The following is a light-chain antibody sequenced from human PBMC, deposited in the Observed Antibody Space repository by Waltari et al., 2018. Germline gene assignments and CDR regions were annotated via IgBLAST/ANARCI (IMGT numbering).Light chain of an antibody. J-gene: IGLJ2*01. CDR3: SSYISSDTLEL. CDR2: DVS. Sequence: HSPLTQPASVSGSPGQSITISCTGTSSDVGGYNYVSWYQQHPGKAPKLMIFDVSYRPSGISNRFSGSKSGNTASLTSSGLQAEDEADYYCSSYISSDTLELFGGGTSLTVL. CDR1: SSDVGGYNY. V-gene: IGLV2-14*03.